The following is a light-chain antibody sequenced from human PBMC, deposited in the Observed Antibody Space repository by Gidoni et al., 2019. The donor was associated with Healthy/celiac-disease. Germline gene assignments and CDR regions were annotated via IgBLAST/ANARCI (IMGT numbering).Light chain of an antibody. CDR3: QQFSSYPLT. CDR2: DAS. Sequence: AILLTQSPSPLSASLGDRVTLTCRASQGLSSSLAWYQQKPGKAPRLLIYDASNMESGVPSRFSGSGSGTDFTLTISSLEPEDFAAYYCQQFSSYPLTFGAGTKVDIK. J-gene: IGKJ3*01. CDR1: QGLSSS. V-gene: IGKV1-13*02.